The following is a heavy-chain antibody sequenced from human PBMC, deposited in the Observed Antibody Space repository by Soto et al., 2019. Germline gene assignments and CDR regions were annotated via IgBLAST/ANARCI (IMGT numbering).Heavy chain of an antibody. V-gene: IGHV3-21*01. CDR3: ATKGGRGDSSGYWAFAI. CDR1: GFTFSSYS. D-gene: IGHD3-22*01. CDR2: ISSSSSYI. J-gene: IGHJ3*02. Sequence: EVQLVESGGGLVKPGGSLRLSCAASGFTFSSYSMNWVRQAPGKGLEWVSSISSSSSYIYYADSVKGRFTISRDNAKNSLYLQRNSLRAEDTAVYYCATKGGRGDSSGYWAFAIWGQGTMVTVSS.